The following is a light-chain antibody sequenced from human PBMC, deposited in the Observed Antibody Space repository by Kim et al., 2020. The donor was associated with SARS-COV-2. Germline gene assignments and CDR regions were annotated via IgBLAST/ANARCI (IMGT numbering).Light chain of an antibody. CDR1: TSNIGSNT. CDR3: ASWDDSLIGLV. Sequence: QSVLTQPPSASETAGQRVTISCSGSTSNIGSNTVHWYQQLPGAAPKVFIYSTDQRPSGVPDRFSGSKSGTSASLAISGLQPEDEADYYCASWDDSLIGLVFGGGTQLTVL. V-gene: IGLV1-44*01. J-gene: IGLJ3*02. CDR2: STD.